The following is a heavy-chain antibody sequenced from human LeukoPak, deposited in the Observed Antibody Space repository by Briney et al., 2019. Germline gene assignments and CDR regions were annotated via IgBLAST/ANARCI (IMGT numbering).Heavy chain of an antibody. CDR2: ISSSSSTI. CDR3: ARDPGSSGDYAYYFDY. D-gene: IGHD4-17*01. V-gene: IGHV3-48*01. J-gene: IGHJ4*02. CDR1: GFTFSSYS. Sequence: QSGGSLRLSCAASGFTFSSYSMNWVRQAPGKGLEWVSYISSSSSTIYYADSVKGRFTISRDNAKNSLYLQMNSLRAEDTAVYYCARDPGSSGDYAYYFDYWGQGTLVTVSS.